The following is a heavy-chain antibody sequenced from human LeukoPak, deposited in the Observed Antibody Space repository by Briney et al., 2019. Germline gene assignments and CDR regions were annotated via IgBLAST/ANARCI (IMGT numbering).Heavy chain of an antibody. D-gene: IGHD3-10*01. Sequence: PGGSLRLSCAASGFTFSSYAMHWVRQAPGKGLEWVAVVSYDGSNKYYADSVKGRFTISRDNSKNTLYLQMNSLRAEDTAVYYCARGKWVRGVIITPFDYWGQGTLVTVSS. V-gene: IGHV3-30-3*01. J-gene: IGHJ4*02. CDR1: GFTFSSYA. CDR2: VSYDGSNK. CDR3: ARGKWVRGVIITPFDY.